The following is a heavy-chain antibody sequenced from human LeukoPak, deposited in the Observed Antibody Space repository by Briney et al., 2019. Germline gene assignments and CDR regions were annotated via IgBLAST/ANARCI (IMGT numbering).Heavy chain of an antibody. D-gene: IGHD2-2*01. J-gene: IGHJ6*03. V-gene: IGHV3-7*01. CDR2: IKQDGSEK. CDR1: GFTFSSYW. Sequence: PGGSLRLSCAASGFTFSSYWMSWVRQAPGKGLEWVANIKQDGSEKYYVDSVKGRFTISRDNAKNSLYLQMNSLRAEDTAVYYCARDRTVVVPAADKNYYYYYMDVWGKGTTVTVSS. CDR3: ARDRTVVVPAADKNYYYYYMDV.